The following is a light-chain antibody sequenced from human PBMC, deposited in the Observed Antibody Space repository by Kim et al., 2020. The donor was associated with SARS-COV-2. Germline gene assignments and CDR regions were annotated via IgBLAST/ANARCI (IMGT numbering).Light chain of an antibody. J-gene: IGLJ2*01. Sequence: SGSPGQTASITCAGDRLGEKYVCWYQQKPGQSPVVVSYQDTQRPSGIPERFSGSNSGNTATLTISGTQATDEADYYCQVWASTTTVFGGGTQLTVL. CDR3: QVWASTTTV. V-gene: IGLV3-1*01. CDR1: RLGEKY. CDR2: QDT.